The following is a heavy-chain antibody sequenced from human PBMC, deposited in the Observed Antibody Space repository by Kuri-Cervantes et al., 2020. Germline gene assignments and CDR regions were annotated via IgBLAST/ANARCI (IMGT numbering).Heavy chain of an antibody. CDR2: IYYSGST. CDR3: ARARGSGSLRGAFDI. J-gene: IGHJ3*02. CDR1: GGSISSGSYY. Sequence: SETLSLTSTVSGGSISSGSYYWGWIRQPPGKGLEWIGSIYYSGSTYYNRSLKSRVTISVDTSKNQFSLKLGSVTAADTAVYYCARARGSGSLRGAFDIWGQGTMVTVSS. V-gene: IGHV4-39*07. D-gene: IGHD3-10*01.